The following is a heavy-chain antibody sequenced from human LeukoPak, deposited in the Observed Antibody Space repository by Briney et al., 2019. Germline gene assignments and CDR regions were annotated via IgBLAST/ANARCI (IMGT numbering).Heavy chain of an antibody. D-gene: IGHD3-10*01. CDR1: GVSISSSSYS. J-gene: IGHJ5*02. CDR2: IYYSGST. Sequence: PSETLSLTCTVSGVSISSSSYSWGWIRQPPGKGLEWIGSIYYSGSTYYNPSLKSRVTISVDTSKNQFSLKLSSVTAADTAVYYCARDSPYYYGSGRKWFDPWGQGTLVTVSS. CDR3: ARDSPYYYGSGRKWFDP. V-gene: IGHV4-39*07.